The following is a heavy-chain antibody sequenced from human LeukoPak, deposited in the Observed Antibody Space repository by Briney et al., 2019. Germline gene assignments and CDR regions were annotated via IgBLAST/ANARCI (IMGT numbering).Heavy chain of an antibody. CDR2: IYYSGST. D-gene: IGHD4-23*01. Sequence: SETLSLTCTVSGGSISSYYWSWIRQPPGKGLEWIGYIYYSGSTNYNPSLKSRVTISVDTSKNQFSLKLSSVTAADTAVYYCARVGGTNYYYYGMDVWGQGTTVTVSS. CDR3: ARVGGTNYYYYGMDV. CDR1: GGSISSYY. V-gene: IGHV4-59*01. J-gene: IGHJ6*02.